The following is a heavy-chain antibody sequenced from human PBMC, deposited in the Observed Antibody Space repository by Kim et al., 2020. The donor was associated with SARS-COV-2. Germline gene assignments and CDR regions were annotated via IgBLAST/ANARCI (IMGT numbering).Heavy chain of an antibody. J-gene: IGHJ4*02. D-gene: IGHD2-2*01. CDR3: AREYPAFCYFDY. Sequence: RSAQKFKGRVTLTRDTSTNTVYMELSSLRSEDTAVYYCAREYPAFCYFDYWGQGTLVTVSS. V-gene: IGHV1-46*01.